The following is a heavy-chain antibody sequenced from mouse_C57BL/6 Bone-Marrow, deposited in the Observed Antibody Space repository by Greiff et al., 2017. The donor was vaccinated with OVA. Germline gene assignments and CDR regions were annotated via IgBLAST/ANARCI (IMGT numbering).Heavy chain of an antibody. CDR3: ASDYGSSPWVAY. V-gene: IGHV1-82*01. Sequence: QVQLQQSGPELVKPGASVKISCKASGYAFSSSWMNWVKQRPGKGLEWIGRIYPGDGDTNYNGKFKGKATLTADKSSSTAYMQLSSLTSEDSAVYFCASDYGSSPWVAYWGQGTLVTVSA. J-gene: IGHJ3*01. CDR1: GYAFSSSW. D-gene: IGHD1-1*01. CDR2: IYPGDGDT.